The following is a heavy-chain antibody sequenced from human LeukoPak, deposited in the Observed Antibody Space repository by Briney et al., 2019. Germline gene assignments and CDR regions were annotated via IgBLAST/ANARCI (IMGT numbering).Heavy chain of an antibody. CDR2: ISSSGGTI. Sequence: GGSLRLSCAASRFTFSDYYMTWLRQAPGKGLEWVSYISSSGGTIYYADSVKGRFTISRDNAKNSLYLQMHSLRAEDTAIYYCARDRGATNPRAFDVWGQGTMVTVSS. V-gene: IGHV3-11*04. CDR3: ARDRGATNPRAFDV. D-gene: IGHD1-26*01. CDR1: RFTFSDYY. J-gene: IGHJ3*01.